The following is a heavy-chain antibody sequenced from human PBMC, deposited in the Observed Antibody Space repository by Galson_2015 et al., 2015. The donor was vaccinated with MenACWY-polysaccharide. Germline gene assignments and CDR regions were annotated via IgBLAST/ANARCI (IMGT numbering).Heavy chain of an antibody. J-gene: IGHJ4*02. D-gene: IGHD6-13*01. Sequence: LSLTCTVSGGSISSYYWSWIRQPPGKGLEWIGSIYYSGSTYYNPSLKSRVTISVDTSKNQFSLKLSSVTAADTAVYYCARHSRYSSSWDYWGQGTLVTVSP. CDR2: IYYSGST. CDR3: ARHSRYSSSWDY. CDR1: GGSISSYY. V-gene: IGHV4-59*05.